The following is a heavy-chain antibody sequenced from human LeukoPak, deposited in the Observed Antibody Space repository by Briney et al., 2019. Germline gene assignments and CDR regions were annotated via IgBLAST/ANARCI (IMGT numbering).Heavy chain of an antibody. CDR2: ITGRSSYT. CDR1: GFTFSDYY. D-gene: IGHD4-23*01. Sequence: GGSLRLFCTASGFTFSDYYMSWIRQAPGKGLEWVSYITGRSSYTNYGDSVKGRFTISRDNAKNSLYLQVKSLRAEDTAVYYCARDGYGGNPFDYWGQGTLVTVSS. CDR3: ARDGYGGNPFDY. J-gene: IGHJ4*02. V-gene: IGHV3-11*05.